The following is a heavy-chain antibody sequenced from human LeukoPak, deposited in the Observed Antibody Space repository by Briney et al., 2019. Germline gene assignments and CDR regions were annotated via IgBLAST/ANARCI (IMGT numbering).Heavy chain of an antibody. V-gene: IGHV4-34*01. CDR1: GGSFSGYY. Sequence: KSSETLSLTCAVYGGSFSGYYWSWIRQPPGKGLEWIGEINHSGSTNYNPSLKSRVTISVDTSKNQFSLKLSSVTAADTAVYYCARAPGYSSGWYGARGTSRYFDYWGQGTLVTVSS. CDR2: INHSGST. D-gene: IGHD6-19*01. CDR3: ARAPGYSSGWYGARGTSRYFDY. J-gene: IGHJ4*02.